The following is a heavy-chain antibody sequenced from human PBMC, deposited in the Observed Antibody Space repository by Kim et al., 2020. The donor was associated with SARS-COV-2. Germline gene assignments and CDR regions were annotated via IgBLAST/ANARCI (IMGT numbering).Heavy chain of an antibody. CDR1: GGSISSSSYY. J-gene: IGHJ4*02. V-gene: IGHV4-39*01. Sequence: SETLSLTCTVSGGSISSSSYYWGWIRQPPGKGLEWIGSIYYSGSTYYNPSIKSRVTISVDTYKNQFSLKLSSVTAADTTVYYCARAGIMITFGGVIANNHFDYWGQGTLVTVSS. CDR3: ARAGIMITFGGVIANNHFDY. D-gene: IGHD3-16*02. CDR2: IYYSGST.